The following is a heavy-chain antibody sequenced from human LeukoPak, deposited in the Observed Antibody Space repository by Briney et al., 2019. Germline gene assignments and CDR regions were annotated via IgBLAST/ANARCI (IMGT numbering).Heavy chain of an antibody. V-gene: IGHV3-23*01. J-gene: IGHJ4*02. CDR2: ISASGGTT. Sequence: GGSLRLSCAASGFTFSSYAMSWVRQAPGKGLEWVSAISASGGTTYYADSVKGRFTISRDNAKNSLYLQMNSLRAEDTAVYYCARENIVLMVYAIDDWGQGTLVTVSS. CDR1: GFTFSSYA. CDR3: ARENIVLMVYAIDD. D-gene: IGHD2-8*01.